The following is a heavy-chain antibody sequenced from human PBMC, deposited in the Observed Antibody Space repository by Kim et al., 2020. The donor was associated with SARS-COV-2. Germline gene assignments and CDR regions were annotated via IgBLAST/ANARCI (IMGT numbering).Heavy chain of an antibody. CDR1: GGSISSYY. CDR2: IYYSGST. CDR3: ARHLRNMGEVLIFGVVIIPAAFDT. J-gene: IGHJ5*02. V-gene: IGHV4-59*08. Sequence: SETLSLTCTVSGGSISSYYWSWIRQPPGKGLEWIGYIYYSGSTNYNPSLKSRVTISVDTSKNQFSLKLSSVNAADTAVYYCARHLRNMGEVLIFGVVIIPAAFDTWGQGTLVTVSS. D-gene: IGHD3-3*01.